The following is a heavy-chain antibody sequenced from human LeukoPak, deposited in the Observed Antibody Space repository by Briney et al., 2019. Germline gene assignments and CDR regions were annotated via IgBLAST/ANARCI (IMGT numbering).Heavy chain of an antibody. Sequence: GGSLRLSCAASGFTFSSYGMHWVRQAPGKGLEWVAVISYDGSNKYYADSVKGRFTISRDNSKNTLCLQMNSLRAEDTAVYYCAKDLDTAMGGVYYYYYGMDVWGQGTTVTVSS. D-gene: IGHD5-18*01. CDR1: GFTFSSYG. CDR3: AKDLDTAMGGVYYYYYGMDV. CDR2: ISYDGSNK. J-gene: IGHJ6*02. V-gene: IGHV3-30*18.